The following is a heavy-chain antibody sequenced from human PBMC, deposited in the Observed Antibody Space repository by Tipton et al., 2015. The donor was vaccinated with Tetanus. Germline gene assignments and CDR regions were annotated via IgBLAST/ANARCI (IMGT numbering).Heavy chain of an antibody. J-gene: IGHJ4*02. Sequence: LRLSCFVSGASARSERYYWSWIRQPPGKGLEWIGYIYFNGTAKYNPSLKSRLTISVDASKKQLSLKLTSVTAADTAVYYCARDAGDSGHWGPGTQVTVSS. CDR3: ARDAGDSGH. V-gene: IGHV4-61*01. CDR2: IYFNGTA. CDR1: GASARSERYY. D-gene: IGHD1-1*01.